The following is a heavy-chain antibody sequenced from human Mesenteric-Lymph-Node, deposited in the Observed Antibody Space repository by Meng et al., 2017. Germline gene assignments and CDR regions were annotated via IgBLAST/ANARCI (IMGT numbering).Heavy chain of an antibody. J-gene: IGHJ4*02. V-gene: IGHV4-34*01. CDR3: ARGGYYSFDY. Sequence: QGRLHHAGEGLLRPSQTLSLTCAVSGGSFSAYYWSWIRQPPGKGLDWIGEIYHSGSTNYNPSLKSRVTISVDKSKNQFSLKLTSVTAADTAVYYCARGGYYSFDYWGQGTLVTVSS. CDR1: GGSFSAYY. D-gene: IGHD5-18*01. CDR2: IYHSGST.